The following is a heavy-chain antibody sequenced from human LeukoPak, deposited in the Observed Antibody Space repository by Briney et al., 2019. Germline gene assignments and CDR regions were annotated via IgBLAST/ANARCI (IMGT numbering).Heavy chain of an antibody. D-gene: IGHD4-23*01. CDR3: ARDRYDANSPFDY. V-gene: IGHV3-33*01. J-gene: IGHJ4*02. CDR1: GFTFSNYG. CDR2: IWYDASNK. Sequence: GGSLRLSCAASGFTFSNYGMHWVRQAPGKGLEGVAVIWYDASNKYYADSVKGRFTISRDNSKNTLYLQMNSLRAEDTAVYYCARDRYDANSPFDYWGQGTLVTVSS.